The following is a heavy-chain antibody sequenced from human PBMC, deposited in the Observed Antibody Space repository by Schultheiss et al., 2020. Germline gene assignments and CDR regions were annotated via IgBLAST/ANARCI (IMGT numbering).Heavy chain of an antibody. D-gene: IGHD2-15*01. CDR1: GGSFSGYY. Sequence: SETLSLTCAVYGGSFSGYYWSWIRQPPGKGLEWIGEINHSGSTNYNPSLKSRVTISVDTSKNQFSLKLKSVTAADTAVYYCARSEVVVVAATGIVGWFDPWGQGTLVT. J-gene: IGHJ5*02. CDR3: ARSEVVVVAATGIVGWFDP. CDR2: INHSGST. V-gene: IGHV4-34*01.